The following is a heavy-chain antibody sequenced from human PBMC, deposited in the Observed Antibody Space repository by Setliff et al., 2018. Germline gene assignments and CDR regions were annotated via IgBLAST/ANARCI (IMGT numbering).Heavy chain of an antibody. Sequence: SETLSLTCSVSGDSISSYYWSWIWQPPGKGLEWIGYIYYSGTTNYNPSLKSRVTISVDRSKNDFSLDLRSVTAADTAFYYCAIVRASGWIQWGQGTLVTVSS. V-gene: IGHV4-59*08. D-gene: IGHD6-19*01. CDR1: GDSISSYY. CDR2: IYYSGTT. CDR3: AIVRASGWIQ. J-gene: IGHJ4*02.